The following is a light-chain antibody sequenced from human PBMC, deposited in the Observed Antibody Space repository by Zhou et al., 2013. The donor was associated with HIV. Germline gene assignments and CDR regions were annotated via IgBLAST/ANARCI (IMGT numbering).Light chain of an antibody. CDR1: QGISSW. J-gene: IGKJ5*01. CDR2: AAS. V-gene: IGKV1-27*01. CDR3: QEYKSSPIT. Sequence: DIQMTQSPSSVSASVGDRVTITCRASQGISSWLAWYQQKPGQVPNLLIYAASTLQSGVSSRFSGSGSGTEFTLTISRLQPEDVADYYCQEYKSSPITFGQGTRLDIK.